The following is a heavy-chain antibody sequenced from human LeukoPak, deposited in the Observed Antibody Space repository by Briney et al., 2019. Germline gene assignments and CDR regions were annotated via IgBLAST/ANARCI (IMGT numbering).Heavy chain of an antibody. J-gene: IGHJ4*02. CDR3: TRMTTGHDY. V-gene: IGHV4-34*01. CDR2: INHSGYT. CDR1: GVSFDDYH. D-gene: IGHD4-17*01. Sequence: SETLSLTCAVSGVSFDDYHWSWVRQTPGKGLEWIGEINHSGYTNDSPSLKSRVTLSIDTSRKQFSLNLRSVTVADAGIYYCTRMTTGHDYWGQGTLVTVSS.